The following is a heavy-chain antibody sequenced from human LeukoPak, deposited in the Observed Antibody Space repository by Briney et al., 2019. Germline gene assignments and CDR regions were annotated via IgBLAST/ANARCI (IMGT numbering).Heavy chain of an antibody. CDR2: TAGSGISK. Sequence: GGSLRLSCVASGFTFYNYAMSWVRQAPGRGLEWASSTAGSGISKDYADSVKGRFTISKDKSKNTLYLQMDNLRAEDTSVYFCARLPTFYYDSSGYHYDYWGQGTLVTVSS. J-gene: IGHJ4*02. V-gene: IGHV3-23*01. D-gene: IGHD3-22*01. CDR3: ARLPTFYYDSSGYHYDY. CDR1: GFTFYNYA.